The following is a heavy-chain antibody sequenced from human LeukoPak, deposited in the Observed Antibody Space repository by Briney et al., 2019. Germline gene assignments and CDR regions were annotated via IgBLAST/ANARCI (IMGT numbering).Heavy chain of an antibody. CDR2: INPSGGST. V-gene: IGHV1-46*01. CDR1: GYTFTTYY. Sequence: ASVKVSCKASGYTFTTYYMHWVRQASGQGLEWMGIINPSGGSTSYAQKFQGRVTMTRDTSTTTVYMELSSLRSEDTAVYYCARVWEGLDWSTRGAFDIWGQGTMVTVSS. CDR3: ARVWEGLDWSTRGAFDI. J-gene: IGHJ3*02. D-gene: IGHD3-9*01.